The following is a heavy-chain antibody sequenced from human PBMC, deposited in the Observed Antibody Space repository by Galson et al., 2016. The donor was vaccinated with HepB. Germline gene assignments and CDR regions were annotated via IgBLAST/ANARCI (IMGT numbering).Heavy chain of an antibody. D-gene: IGHD6-13*01. V-gene: IGHV3-33*01. Sequence: SLRLSCAASGFTFSNYGIHWVRQAPGKGLEWVAVIWNDGKNKQYADSVKGHFTVSRDNPKNTVYLQMNSLRAEDTAVYYCAREAIAAAGTHDAFDIWGQGTMVTVCS. CDR2: IWNDGKNK. CDR1: GFTFSNYG. J-gene: IGHJ3*02. CDR3: AREAIAAAGTHDAFDI.